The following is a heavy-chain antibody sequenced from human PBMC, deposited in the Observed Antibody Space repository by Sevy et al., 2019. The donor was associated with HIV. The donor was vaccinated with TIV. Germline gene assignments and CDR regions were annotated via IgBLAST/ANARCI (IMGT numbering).Heavy chain of an antibody. V-gene: IGHV3-30-3*01. J-gene: IGHJ1*01. Sequence: GGSLRLSGAASGFTFSYFSMHWVRQAPGKGLEWVATISYDANNDNYADSVKGRFTISRDNSKNALYLQMNNLRADDTAVYFCALERLTSNVAEYFHNWGQGTLVTVSS. D-gene: IGHD1-1*01. CDR2: ISYDANND. CDR1: GFTFSYFS. CDR3: ALERLTSNVAEYFHN.